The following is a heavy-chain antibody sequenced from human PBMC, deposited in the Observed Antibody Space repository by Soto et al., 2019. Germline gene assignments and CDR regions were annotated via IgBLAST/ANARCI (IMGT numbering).Heavy chain of an antibody. CDR2: INPNSGGT. J-gene: IGHJ4*02. V-gene: IGHV1-2*04. D-gene: IGHD6-6*01. Sequence: ASVKVSCKASGYTFTGYYMHWVRQPPGQGLEWMGWINPNSGGTNYAQKFQGWVTMTRDTSISTAYMELGRLRSDDTAVYYCARESRVDSSSGDRYFDYWGQGTRVTVCS. CDR1: GYTFTGYY. CDR3: ARESRVDSSSGDRYFDY.